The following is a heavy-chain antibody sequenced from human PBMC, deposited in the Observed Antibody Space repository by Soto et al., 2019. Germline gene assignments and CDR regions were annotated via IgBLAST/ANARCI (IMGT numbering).Heavy chain of an antibody. Sequence: EVQLLESGGGLVQPGGSLTLSCAASGFTFSSYAMSWVRQAPGKGLEWVSGISWNSCSIGYAASVKGRVTISRDNANNSLYLQMNSLRADDTALYYCAKARGSRGSFDYWGPGTLLTV. CDR2: ISWNSCSI. V-gene: IGHV3-9*01. CDR1: GFTFSSYA. D-gene: IGHD1-26*01. CDR3: AKARGSRGSFDY. J-gene: IGHJ4*02.